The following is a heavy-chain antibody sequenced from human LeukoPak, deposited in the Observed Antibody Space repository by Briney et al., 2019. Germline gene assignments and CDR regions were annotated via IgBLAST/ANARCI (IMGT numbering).Heavy chain of an antibody. CDR2: ISYDGSNK. CDR1: GFTFSSYT. D-gene: IGHD2-15*01. CDR3: ARDGCSGGNCHNFRY. V-gene: IGHV3-30-3*01. Sequence: PGRSLRLSCAASGFTFSSYTMHWVRQAPGKGLEWVAIISYDGSNKYYADSVKGRFIISRDNSKNTLYLQMNSLRAEDTAVYYCARDGCSGGNCHNFRYWGQGTLVTVSS. J-gene: IGHJ4*02.